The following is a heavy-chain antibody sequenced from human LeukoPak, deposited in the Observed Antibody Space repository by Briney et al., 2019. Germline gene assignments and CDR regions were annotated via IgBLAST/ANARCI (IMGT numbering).Heavy chain of an antibody. Sequence: PGGSLRLSCASSAFTFSNHWMHWVRQAPGKGLVWVSRINIDGSSTTYADSVKGRFTISRDNAKNTLYLQMNSLRVEDTAVYYCARDQFPVGATALFRGWLKNAFDIWGQGTMVIVSS. D-gene: IGHD1-26*01. CDR1: AFTFSNHW. CDR2: INIDGSST. J-gene: IGHJ3*02. V-gene: IGHV3-74*01. CDR3: ARDQFPVGATALFRGWLKNAFDI.